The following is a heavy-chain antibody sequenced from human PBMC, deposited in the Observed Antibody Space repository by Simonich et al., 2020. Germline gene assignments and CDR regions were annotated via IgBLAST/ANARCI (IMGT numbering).Heavy chain of an antibody. Sequence: EVQLVESGGGLVQPGGSLRLSCAASGFTFSSYEMNWVRQAPGKGLGLVSYIRSSGSTIYYADSVKGRFTISRDNAKNSLYLQMNSLRAEDTAVYYCARDRGSSAFDIWGQGTMVTVSS. CDR1: GFTFSSYE. CDR2: IRSSGSTI. V-gene: IGHV3-48*03. D-gene: IGHD6-6*01. CDR3: ARDRGSSAFDI. J-gene: IGHJ3*02.